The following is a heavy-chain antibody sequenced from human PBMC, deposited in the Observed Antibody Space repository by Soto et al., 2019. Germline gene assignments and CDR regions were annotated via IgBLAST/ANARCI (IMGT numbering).Heavy chain of an antibody. D-gene: IGHD6-13*01. Sequence: GGSLRLSCAASGFTVSINYMSWVRQAPGKGLEWVSVIYSGGSTYYADSVKGRFTISRDNSKNTLYLQMNSLRAEDTAVYYCATVAAAAHYFDYWGQGTLVTVSS. V-gene: IGHV3-53*01. CDR3: ATVAAAAHYFDY. J-gene: IGHJ4*02. CDR1: GFTVSINY. CDR2: IYSGGST.